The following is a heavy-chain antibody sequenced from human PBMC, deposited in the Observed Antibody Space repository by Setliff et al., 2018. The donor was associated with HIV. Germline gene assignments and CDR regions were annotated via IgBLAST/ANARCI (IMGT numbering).Heavy chain of an antibody. CDR3: MRGRSITIFGVAYFDF. CDR2: VYHSGTT. Sequence: SETLSLTCEVSGGSISNYYWSWIRQPPGKGLEWIGSVYHSGTTYYNPSLKSRVTISVDMSNNQFSLKVTSVTAADTAVYYCMRGRSITIFGVAYFDFWGQGTQVTVSS. D-gene: IGHD3-3*01. J-gene: IGHJ4*02. CDR1: GGSISNYY. V-gene: IGHV4-59*08.